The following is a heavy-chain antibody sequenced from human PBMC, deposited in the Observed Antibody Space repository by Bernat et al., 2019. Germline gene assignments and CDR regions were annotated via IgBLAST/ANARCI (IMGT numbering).Heavy chain of an antibody. CDR2: IDPSDSYT. Sequence: EVQLVQSGAEVKKPGESLRISCKGSGYSFTSYWISWVRQMPGKGLEWMGRIDPSDSYTNYSPSFQGHDNISADKSISTAYLQWSSLKASDTAMYYCARQGNSLNWFDPWGQGTLVTVSS. CDR3: ARQGNSLNWFDP. V-gene: IGHV5-10-1*03. D-gene: IGHD4-23*01. CDR1: GYSFTSYW. J-gene: IGHJ5*02.